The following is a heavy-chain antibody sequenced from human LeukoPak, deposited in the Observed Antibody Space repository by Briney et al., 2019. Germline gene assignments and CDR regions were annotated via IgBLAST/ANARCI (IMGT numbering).Heavy chain of an antibody. J-gene: IGHJ4*02. D-gene: IGHD3-10*01. V-gene: IGHV4-31*03. CDR2: IHHSGRS. CDR3: ARGGNRFGGFYFDY. CDR1: ADSLSSGGHY. Sequence: KASETLSLTCTVSADSLSSGGHYWAWIRQFPGKGLESIGYIHHSGRSRHNPSLKDRVAISVDTSRKQFALKLSSVTAADTATYYCARGGNRFGGFYFDYWGQGIQVIVSS.